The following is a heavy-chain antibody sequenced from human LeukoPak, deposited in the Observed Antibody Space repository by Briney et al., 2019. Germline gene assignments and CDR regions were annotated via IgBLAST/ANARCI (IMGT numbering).Heavy chain of an antibody. J-gene: IGHJ4*02. Sequence: SETLSLTCTVSGVSISRYYWSWIRQPAGNGLEWLGRIYPSGGTNYNPSLKSRVAMSVDASKKQFSLELRSVTAADTAVYYCARESRDTSGFYYGDYWGPGTLVTVSS. CDR3: ARESRDTSGFYYGDY. CDR2: IYPSGGT. D-gene: IGHD3-22*01. CDR1: GVSISRYY. V-gene: IGHV4-4*07.